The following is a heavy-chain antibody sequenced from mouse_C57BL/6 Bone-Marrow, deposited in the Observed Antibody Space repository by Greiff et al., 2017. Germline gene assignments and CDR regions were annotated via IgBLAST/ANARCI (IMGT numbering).Heavy chain of an antibody. Sequence: VQLQQPGAELVMPGASVKLSCKASGYTFTSYWMHWVKQRPGQGLEWIGEIDPSDSYTNYNQKFKGKSTLTVDKSSSTAYMQLSSLTSEDSAVYYCAREGPYYYGSSWFAYWGRGTLVTVSA. CDR2: IDPSDSYT. D-gene: IGHD1-1*01. CDR1: GYTFTSYW. J-gene: IGHJ3*01. CDR3: AREGPYYYGSSWFAY. V-gene: IGHV1-69*01.